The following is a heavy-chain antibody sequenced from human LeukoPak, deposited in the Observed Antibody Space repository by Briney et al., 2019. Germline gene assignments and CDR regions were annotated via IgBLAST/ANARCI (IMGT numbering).Heavy chain of an antibody. CDR2: ISWNSGSI. V-gene: IGHV3-9*01. CDR3: ARDRGVGAPYYFDY. D-gene: IGHD1-26*01. Sequence: GGSLRLSCAASGFTFDDYAMHWVRQAPGKGLEWVSGISWNSGSIGYADSVKGRFTISRDNAKNSLYLQMNSLRAEDTAVYYCARDRGVGAPYYFDYWGQGTLVTVSS. CDR1: GFTFDDYA. J-gene: IGHJ4*02.